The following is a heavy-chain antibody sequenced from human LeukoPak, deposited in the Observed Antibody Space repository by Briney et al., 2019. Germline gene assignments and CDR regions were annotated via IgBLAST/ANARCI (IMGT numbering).Heavy chain of an antibody. J-gene: IGHJ4*02. CDR1: GFTFSSYA. V-gene: IGHV3-23*01. D-gene: IGHD6-19*01. CDR3: ARTSSGWGFDF. Sequence: GKSLRLSCAASGFTFSSYAMSWVRQAPGKGLEWVSGISGRGDSTSYADSVKGRFTISRDNSKNTLYLQMNSLRAEDTALYYCARTSSGWGFDFWGQGALVTVSS. CDR2: ISGRGDST.